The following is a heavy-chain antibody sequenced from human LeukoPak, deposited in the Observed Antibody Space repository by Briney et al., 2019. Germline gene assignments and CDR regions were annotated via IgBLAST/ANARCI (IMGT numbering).Heavy chain of an antibody. CDR1: GFTFSSSW. Sequence: GGSLRLSCAPPGFTFSSSWMYCVRQALGKGLVWVSRINSDASSISYADSVKGRFTISRDNAQNTLYLQMNSLRAEDTAVYYCVSSESYGYWGQGTLVAVSS. V-gene: IGHV3-74*01. J-gene: IGHJ4*02. D-gene: IGHD1-26*01. CDR2: INSDASSI. CDR3: VSSESYGY.